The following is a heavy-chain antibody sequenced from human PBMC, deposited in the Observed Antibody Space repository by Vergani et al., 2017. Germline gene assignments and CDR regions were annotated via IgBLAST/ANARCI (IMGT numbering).Heavy chain of an antibody. CDR1: GFTFSSYW. CDR3: ARDSPWAAGPNHDAFDI. V-gene: IGHV3-74*01. CDR2: IHSDGSST. J-gene: IGHJ3*02. Sequence: EVQLVESGGGLVQPGGSLRLSCAASGFTFSSYWMHWVRQAPGKGLVWVSRIHSDGSSTSYADSVKGRFTISRDNAKNTLYLQMNSLRAEDTAVYYCARDSPWAAGPNHDAFDIWGQGTMVTVSS. D-gene: IGHD6-13*01.